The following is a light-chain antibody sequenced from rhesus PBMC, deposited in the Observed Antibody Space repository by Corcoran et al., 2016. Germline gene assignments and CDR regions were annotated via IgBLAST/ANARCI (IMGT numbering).Light chain of an antibody. V-gene: IGKV7-13*01. CDR2: QSS. J-gene: IGKJ1*01. CDR3: LQSKNSPRT. Sequence: DIVLTQSPASLAVSPGQRVTITCRASESVNFFGINLIHWNQQKPGQPPTLLIYQSSIKDAVVPARFSARGSGTDFTLTIHPVEADDAAAYYCLQSKNSPRTFGQGTKVEIK. CDR1: ESVNFFGINL.